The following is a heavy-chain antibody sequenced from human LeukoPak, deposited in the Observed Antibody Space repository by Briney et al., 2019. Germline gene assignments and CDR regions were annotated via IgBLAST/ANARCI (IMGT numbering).Heavy chain of an antibody. V-gene: IGHV4-59*08. CDR2: IYYSGST. Sequence: SETLSLTCTVSGGSISSYYWSWIRQPPGKGLEWIGYIYYSGSTNYNPSLKSRVTISVDTSKNQFSLKLSSVTAADTAVYYCATLRGFTIFGVVHYFDYWGQGTLVTVSS. CDR3: ATLRGFTIFGVVHYFDY. D-gene: IGHD3-3*01. CDR1: GGSISSYY. J-gene: IGHJ4*02.